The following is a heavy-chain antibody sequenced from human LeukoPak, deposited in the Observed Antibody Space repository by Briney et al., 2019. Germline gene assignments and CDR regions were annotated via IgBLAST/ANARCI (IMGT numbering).Heavy chain of an antibody. CDR2: INGSGGST. CDR1: GFTFSSYS. J-gene: IGHJ6*02. CDR3: AKDAILPFNVVVQAAT. Sequence: GGSPRLSCAASGFTFSSYSMNWVRQAPGKGLEWVSPINGSGGSTYYADSVKGRFTISRDNSKNTLYLQMNSLRAEDTAVYYCAKDAILPFNVVVQAATWGQGTTVTVSS. V-gene: IGHV3-23*01. D-gene: IGHD2-2*01.